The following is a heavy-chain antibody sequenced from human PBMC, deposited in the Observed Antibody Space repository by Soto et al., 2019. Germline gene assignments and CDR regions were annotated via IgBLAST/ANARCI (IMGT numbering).Heavy chain of an antibody. CDR1: GFTFTNYR. V-gene: IGHV3-23*01. CDR2: IGGSGRNT. D-gene: IGHD6-13*01. J-gene: IGHJ4*02. CDR3: AKDGLSDSPSAIDY. Sequence: SCAASGFTFTNYRIHWVRQPPGKGLESVAGIGGSGRNTYYADSVKGRFTISRDNSKNTLFLQMNSLRDEDTAIYYCAKDGLSDSPSAIDYWGQGTRVTVS.